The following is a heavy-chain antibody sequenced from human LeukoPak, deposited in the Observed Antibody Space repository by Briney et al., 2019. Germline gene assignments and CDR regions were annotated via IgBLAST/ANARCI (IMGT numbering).Heavy chain of an antibody. J-gene: IGHJ6*03. D-gene: IGHD5-12*01. CDR2: IKQDGSEK. Sequence: GGSLRLSCAASGFTFSSYWMSWVRQAPGKGLEWVANIKQDGSEKYYVDSVKGRFTISRDNAKNSLYLQMNSLRAEDTALYYCARELRSSGYNYYYYYYMDVWGKGTTVTVSS. CDR3: ARELRSSGYNYYYYYYMDV. CDR1: GFTFSSYW. V-gene: IGHV3-7*03.